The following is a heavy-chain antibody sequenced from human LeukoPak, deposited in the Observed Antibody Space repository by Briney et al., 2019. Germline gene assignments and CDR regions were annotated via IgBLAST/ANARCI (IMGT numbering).Heavy chain of an antibody. V-gene: IGHV1-69*04. CDR2: IIPILGIA. D-gene: IGHD3-10*01. Sequence: SVKVSCKASGGTFSSYAISWVRQAPGQGLEWMGRIIPILGIANYAQKFQGRVTITADKSTSTAYMELSSLRSEDTAVYYCARMYYYGSGSDAFDIWGQGTMVTVSS. CDR3: ARMYYYGSGSDAFDI. CDR1: GGTFSSYA. J-gene: IGHJ3*02.